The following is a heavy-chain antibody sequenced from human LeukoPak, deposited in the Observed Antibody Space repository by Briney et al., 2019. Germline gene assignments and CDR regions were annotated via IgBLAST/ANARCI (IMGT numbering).Heavy chain of an antibody. D-gene: IGHD6-6*01. CDR3: ASVTVEYSSSIHWFDP. V-gene: IGHV3-23*01. Sequence: SGGSLRLSCAASGFTFSSYAMSWVRQAPGKGLEWVSAISGSGGSTYYADSVKGRFTISRDNSKNTLYLQMNSLRAEDTAVYYCASVTVEYSSSIHWFDPWGQGTLVTVSS. J-gene: IGHJ5*02. CDR2: ISGSGGST. CDR1: GFTFSSYA.